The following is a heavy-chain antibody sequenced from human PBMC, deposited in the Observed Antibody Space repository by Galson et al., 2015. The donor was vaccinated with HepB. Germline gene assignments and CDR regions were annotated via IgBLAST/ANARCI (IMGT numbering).Heavy chain of an antibody. D-gene: IGHD3-3*01. V-gene: IGHV1-18*01. Sequence: SVKVSCKASGYTFTSYGISWVRQAPGQGLEWMGWISAYNGNTNYAQKLQGRVTMTTDTSTSTAYMEPRSLRSDDTAVYYCARASVSYDFWSGYTPNNWFDPWGQGTLVTVSS. CDR3: ARASVSYDFWSGYTPNNWFDP. J-gene: IGHJ5*02. CDR2: ISAYNGNT. CDR1: GYTFTSYG.